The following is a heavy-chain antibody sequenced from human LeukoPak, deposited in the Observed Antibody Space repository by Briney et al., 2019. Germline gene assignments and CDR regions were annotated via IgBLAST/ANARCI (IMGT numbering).Heavy chain of an antibody. CDR3: ARARRSSIAGCPRDFDY. J-gene: IGHJ4*02. CDR2: INHSGST. CDR1: GGSFSGYY. V-gene: IGHV4-34*01. D-gene: IGHD6-6*01. Sequence: PSETLSLTCAVYGGSFSGYYWSWIRQPPGKGLEWIGEINHSGSTNYNPSLKSRVTISVDTSKNQFSLKLSSVTAADTAVYYCARARRSSIAGCPRDFDYWGQGTLVTVSS.